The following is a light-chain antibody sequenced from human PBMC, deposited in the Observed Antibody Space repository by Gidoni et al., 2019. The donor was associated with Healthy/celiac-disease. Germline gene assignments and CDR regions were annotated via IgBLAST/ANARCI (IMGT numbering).Light chain of an antibody. CDR2: AAS. J-gene: IGKJ4*01. CDR3: QQSYSTPLT. CDR1: KSISSY. Sequence: DIQMTKSPSSLSASVGDRVTITCRASKSISSYLNWYQQKPGKAPKLLIYAASSLQSGVPSRFSGSGSGTDFTPTISSLQPEDFATYYCQQSYSTPLTFXGXTKVEIK. V-gene: IGKV1-39*01.